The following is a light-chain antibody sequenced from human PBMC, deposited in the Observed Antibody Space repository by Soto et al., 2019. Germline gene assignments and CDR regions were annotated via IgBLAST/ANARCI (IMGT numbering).Light chain of an antibody. CDR2: EVT. Sequence: QSVLTQPPSASGSPGQSVTISCTGTSSDVGGYDYVSWYQHHPGKAPKLMIYEVTKRPSGVPDRFSGSKSGNTASLTVSGLQAEDKADYYCSSYAGSNIGVFGTGTKVTVL. CDR1: SSDVGGYDY. CDR3: SSYAGSNIGV. V-gene: IGLV2-8*01. J-gene: IGLJ1*01.